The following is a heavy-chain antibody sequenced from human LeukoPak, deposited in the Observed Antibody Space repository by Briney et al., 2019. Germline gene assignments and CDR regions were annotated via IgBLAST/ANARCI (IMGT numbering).Heavy chain of an antibody. V-gene: IGHV3-23*01. CDR2: ISGSGGST. CDR3: AKQMGIAAQVYYYYYMDV. D-gene: IGHD6-6*01. CDR1: GFTFSSYA. J-gene: IGHJ6*03. Sequence: GGSLRLSCAASGFTFSSYAMSWVRQAPGKGLEWVSAISGSGGSTYYADSVKGRFTISRDNSKNTLYLQMNSLRAEDTAVYYCAKQMGIAAQVYYYYYMDVWGKGTTVTVSS.